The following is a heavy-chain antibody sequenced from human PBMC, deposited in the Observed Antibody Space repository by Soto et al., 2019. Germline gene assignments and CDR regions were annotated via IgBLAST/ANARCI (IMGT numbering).Heavy chain of an antibody. CDR2: IYPGDSNT. V-gene: IGHV5-51*01. Sequence: GESLKISCKGSGYIFTTHWIGWVRQKPGKGLEWMGIIYPGDSNTRYSPSFQGQVTFSADKSISTAYLHWNSLKASDTAMYYCARGMGTAVEPINYYYFYGMDVWGQGTTVTVSS. J-gene: IGHJ6*02. CDR3: ARGMGTAVEPINYYYFYGMDV. D-gene: IGHD6-19*01. CDR1: GYIFTTHW.